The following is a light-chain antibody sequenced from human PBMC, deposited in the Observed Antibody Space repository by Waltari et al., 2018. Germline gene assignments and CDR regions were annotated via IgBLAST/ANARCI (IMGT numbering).Light chain of an antibody. CDR1: QRVTSW. CDR2: RAS. V-gene: IGKV1-5*03. J-gene: IGKJ2*03. Sequence: IQMTQSPSTLSASVGDRVTITCRASQRVTSWLAWYQQKPGKAPKLLISRASTLESGGPSRLSGSGSGTEFTLTISSLQPDDFATYYCQQYNTYPYSFGQGTKLEI. CDR3: QQYNTYPYS.